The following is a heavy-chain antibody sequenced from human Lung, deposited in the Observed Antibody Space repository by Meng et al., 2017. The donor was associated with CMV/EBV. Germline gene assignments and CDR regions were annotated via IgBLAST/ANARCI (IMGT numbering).Heavy chain of an antibody. CDR2: IHPHRGDT. V-gene: IGHV1-2*02. J-gene: IGHJ4*02. CDR3: ARDNNWGPDY. CDR1: GYTFTAHY. D-gene: IGHD7-27*01. Sequence: ASAKVSCEASGYTFTAHYFHWVRQAPGQGLEWMGWIHPHRGDTNYAQQFQGRVTLTRDTSINTSYTELTRLTSDDTAVYYCARDNNWGPDYWGQGTLVTVSS.